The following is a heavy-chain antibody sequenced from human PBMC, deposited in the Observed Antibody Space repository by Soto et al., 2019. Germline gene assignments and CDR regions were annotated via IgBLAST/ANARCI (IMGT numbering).Heavy chain of an antibody. J-gene: IGHJ4*02. V-gene: IGHV1-46*02. CDR1: GYPFNTYY. CDR2: IHPSGGGS. CDR3: ARGGHIAVVTDSFDS. D-gene: IGHD2-21*02. Sequence: GVSVKVSCKSSGYPFNTYYLHWVREAPGQGLEWMGMIHPSGGGSTYAQKFLGRVTMTMDSSTSTVFMELTSLRSADTAVYYCARGGHIAVVTDSFDSWGQGTLVTVS.